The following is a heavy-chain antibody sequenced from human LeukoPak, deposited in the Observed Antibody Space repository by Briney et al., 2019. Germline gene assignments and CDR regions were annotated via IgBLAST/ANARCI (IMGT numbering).Heavy chain of an antibody. Sequence: SGGSLRLSCAASGFTFSSYWMSWVRQAPGKGLEWVANIKQDGSEKYYVDSVKGRFTISRDNAKNSLYLHMNSLRAEDTAVYYCAREGYSYGYPFDYWGQGTLVTVSS. V-gene: IGHV3-7*03. D-gene: IGHD5-18*01. CDR1: GFTFSSYW. CDR3: AREGYSYGYPFDY. CDR2: IKQDGSEK. J-gene: IGHJ4*02.